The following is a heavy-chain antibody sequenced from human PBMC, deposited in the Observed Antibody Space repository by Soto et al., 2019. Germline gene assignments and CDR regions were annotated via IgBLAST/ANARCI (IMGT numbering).Heavy chain of an antibody. CDR3: ARGAGSGWDYYYYGMDV. V-gene: IGHV4-34*01. D-gene: IGHD6-19*01. CDR1: GGSFSGYY. J-gene: IGHJ6*02. CDR2: INHSGSI. Sequence: QVQLQQWGAGLLKPSETLSLTCGVYGGSFSGYYWSWIRQPPGKGLEWIGEINHSGSIKYNPSLKSRVTISVDTSKNQFSLTLSSVTAAETAVYYCARGAGSGWDYYYYGMDVWGQGTTVTVSS.